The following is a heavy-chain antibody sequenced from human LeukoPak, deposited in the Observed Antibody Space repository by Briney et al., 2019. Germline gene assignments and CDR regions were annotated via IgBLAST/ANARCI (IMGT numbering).Heavy chain of an antibody. D-gene: IGHD6-19*01. Sequence: ASVKVSCKASGFTFTGYYMHWVRQAPGQGLEWMGWINPNSGGTNYAQKLQGRVTMTRDTSISTVYMELSRLRSDDTAVYYCARMVGIWQWLVGRYWFDPWGQGTLVTVSS. CDR2: INPNSGGT. CDR1: GFTFTGYY. J-gene: IGHJ5*02. CDR3: ARMVGIWQWLVGRYWFDP. V-gene: IGHV1-2*02.